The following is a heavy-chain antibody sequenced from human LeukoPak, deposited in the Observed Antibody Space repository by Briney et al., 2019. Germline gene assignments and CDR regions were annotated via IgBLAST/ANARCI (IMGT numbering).Heavy chain of an antibody. Sequence: GGSLRLSRAASGFSFSGYWMNWVRQAPGKGLGWLANINQDGSHEYYLDSVKGRFTISRDNAKNSLYLQMNSLRAEDTALYYCATWGGREDYWGQGTLVTVSS. CDR1: GFSFSGYW. J-gene: IGHJ4*02. CDR2: INQDGSHE. D-gene: IGHD3-16*01. CDR3: ATWGGREDY. V-gene: IGHV3-7*01.